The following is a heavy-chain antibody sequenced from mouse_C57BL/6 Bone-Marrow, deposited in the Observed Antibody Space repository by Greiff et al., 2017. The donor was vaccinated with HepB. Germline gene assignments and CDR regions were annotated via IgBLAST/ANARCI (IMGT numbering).Heavy chain of an antibody. J-gene: IGHJ2*01. V-gene: IGHV1-82*01. Sequence: QVQLKQSGPELVKPGASVKISCKASGYAFSSSWMNWVKQRPGKGLEWIGRIYPGDGDTNYNGKFKGKATLTADKSSSTAYMQLSSLTSEDSAVYFCGFYYYGSSYVDYWGQGTTLTVSS. CDR2: IYPGDGDT. CDR1: GYAFSSSW. D-gene: IGHD1-1*01. CDR3: GFYYYGSSYVDY.